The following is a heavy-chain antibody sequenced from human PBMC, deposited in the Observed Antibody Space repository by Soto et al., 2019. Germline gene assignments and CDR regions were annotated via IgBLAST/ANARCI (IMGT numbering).Heavy chain of an antibody. CDR1: GFTFSSYA. D-gene: IGHD6-6*01. CDR3: AKDSIAARTPFYYYYGMDV. V-gene: IGHV3-23*01. Sequence: GGSLRLSCAAPGFTFSSYAMSWVRQAPGKGLEWVSAISGSGGSTYYADSVKGRFTISRDNSKNTLYLQMNSLRAEDTAVYYCAKDSIAARTPFYYYYGMDVWGQGTTVTVSS. CDR2: ISGSGGST. J-gene: IGHJ6*02.